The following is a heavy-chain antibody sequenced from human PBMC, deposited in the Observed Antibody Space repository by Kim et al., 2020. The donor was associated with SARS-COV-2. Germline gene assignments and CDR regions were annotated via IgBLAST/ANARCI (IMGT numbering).Heavy chain of an antibody. CDR2: FDPEDGET. J-gene: IGHJ6*02. CDR3: ATGQTIVVVPAAIRSYYYYYGMTS. V-gene: IGHV1-24*01. CDR1: GYTLTELS. Sequence: ASVKVSCKVSGYTLTELSMHWVRQAPGKGLEWMGGFDPEDGETIYAQKFQGRVTMTEDTSTDTAYMELSSLRSEDTAVYYCATGQTIVVVPAAIRSYYYYYGMTSGAKGPRSPSP. D-gene: IGHD2-2*01.